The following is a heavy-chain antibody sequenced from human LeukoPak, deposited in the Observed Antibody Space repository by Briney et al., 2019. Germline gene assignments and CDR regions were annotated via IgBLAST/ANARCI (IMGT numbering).Heavy chain of an antibody. Sequence: GWSLRLSCATSGFTFSSYGMHWVRQAPGKGLEWVAFIRYDGSNKYYADSVKGRFTISRDNSKNTLYLQMNSLRAEDTAVYYCARDHGHDYWGQGTLVTVSS. V-gene: IGHV3-30*02. CDR2: IRYDGSNK. CDR1: GFTFSSYG. J-gene: IGHJ4*02. D-gene: IGHD3/OR15-3a*01. CDR3: ARDHGHDY.